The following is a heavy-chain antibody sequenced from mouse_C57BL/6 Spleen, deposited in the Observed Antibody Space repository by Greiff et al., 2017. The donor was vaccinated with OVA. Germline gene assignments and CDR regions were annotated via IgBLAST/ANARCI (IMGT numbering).Heavy chain of an antibody. CDR3: ARARTTVVATEGYFDY. V-gene: IGHV1-50*01. D-gene: IGHD1-1*01. J-gene: IGHJ2*01. Sequence: VQLQQPGAELVKPGASVKLSCKASGYTFTSYWMQWVKQRPGQGLEWIGEIDPSDSYTNYNQKFKGKATLTVDTSSSTAYMQLSSLTSEDSAVYYCARARTTVVATEGYFDYWGQGTTLTVSS. CDR2: IDPSDSYT. CDR1: GYTFTSYW.